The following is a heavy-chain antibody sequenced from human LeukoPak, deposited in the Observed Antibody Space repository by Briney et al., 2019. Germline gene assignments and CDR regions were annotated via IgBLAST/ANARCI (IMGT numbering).Heavy chain of an antibody. V-gene: IGHV3-30*04. CDR3: ASLVATIETFDY. CDR2: ISYDGSNK. D-gene: IGHD5-12*01. Sequence: GGSLRLSCAASGFTFSSYAMHWVRQAPGKGLEWVAVISYDGSNKYYADSVKGRFTISRDNSKNTLYLQMNSLRAEDTAVYYCASLVATIETFDYWGQGTLVAVSS. CDR1: GFTFSSYA. J-gene: IGHJ4*02.